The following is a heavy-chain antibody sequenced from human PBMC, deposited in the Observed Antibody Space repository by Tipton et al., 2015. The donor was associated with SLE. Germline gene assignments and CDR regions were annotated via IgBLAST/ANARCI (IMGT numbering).Heavy chain of an antibody. Sequence: SLRLSCAASGFTFDDYAMHWVRQAPGKGLEWVSGISWNSGSIGYADSVKGRFTISRDNAKNSLYLQMNSLRAEDTALYYCAKETIAVDDAFDIWGQGTMVTVSS. CDR2: ISWNSGSI. D-gene: IGHD6-19*01. CDR3: AKETIAVDDAFDI. V-gene: IGHV3-9*01. J-gene: IGHJ3*02. CDR1: GFTFDDYA.